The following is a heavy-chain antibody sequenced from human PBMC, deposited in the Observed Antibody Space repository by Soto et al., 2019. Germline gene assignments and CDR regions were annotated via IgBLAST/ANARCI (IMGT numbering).Heavy chain of an antibody. CDR3: ARQFAYCGGDCYPALTAY. V-gene: IGHV4-39*01. D-gene: IGHD2-21*02. J-gene: IGHJ4*02. CDR1: GGSISSSSYY. CDR2: IYYSGST. Sequence: QLQLQESGPGLVKPSETLSLTCTVSGGSISSSSYYWGWIRQPPGKGLEWIGSIYYSGSTYYNPSLKSRVTISVDTSKNQFSLKLSSVTAADTAVYYCARQFAYCGGDCYPALTAYWGQGTLVTVSS.